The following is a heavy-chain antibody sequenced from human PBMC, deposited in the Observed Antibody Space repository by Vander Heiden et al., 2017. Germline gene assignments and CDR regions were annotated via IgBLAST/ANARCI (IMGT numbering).Heavy chain of an antibody. D-gene: IGHD2-2*01. V-gene: IGHV3-30-3*01. Sequence: QVQLVESGGGVVQPGRSLRLSCAASGFTFSSYAMHWVRQAPGKGLEWVAVISYDGSNKYYADPVKGRFTISRDNSKNTLYLQMNSLRAEDTAVYYCASDSQYQLLFDYFDYWGQGTLVTVYS. CDR1: GFTFSSYA. CDR2: ISYDGSNK. J-gene: IGHJ4*02. CDR3: ASDSQYQLLFDYFDY.